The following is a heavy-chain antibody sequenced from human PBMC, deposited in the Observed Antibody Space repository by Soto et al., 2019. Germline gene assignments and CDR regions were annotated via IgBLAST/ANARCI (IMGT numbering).Heavy chain of an antibody. J-gene: IGHJ5*02. Sequence: PGESLKISCEASGYTFTNFWISWVRQMPGKGLEWMGRIDPSDSYTNYSPSFQGHVTISADKSISTAYLQWSSLKASDTAMYYCARLAVAGNWFDPPGQGTRVTVSS. D-gene: IGHD6-19*01. V-gene: IGHV5-10-1*01. CDR2: IDPSDSYT. CDR3: ARLAVAGNWFDP. CDR1: GYTFTNFW.